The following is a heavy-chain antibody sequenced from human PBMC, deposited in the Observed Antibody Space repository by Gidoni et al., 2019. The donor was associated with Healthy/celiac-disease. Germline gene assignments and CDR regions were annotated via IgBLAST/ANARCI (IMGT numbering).Heavy chain of an antibody. Sequence: EVQLVESGGVVVQPGGSLRLSCAASGFTFDDYAMHWVRAAPGKGLEWVSLISWDGGSTYYADSVKGRFTISRDNSKNSLYLQMNSLRAEDTALYYCAKDNDSGSYYTLGMDVWGQGTTVTVSS. CDR3: AKDNDSGSYYTLGMDV. CDR2: ISWDGGST. D-gene: IGHD1-26*01. J-gene: IGHJ6*02. CDR1: GFTFDDYA. V-gene: IGHV3-43D*03.